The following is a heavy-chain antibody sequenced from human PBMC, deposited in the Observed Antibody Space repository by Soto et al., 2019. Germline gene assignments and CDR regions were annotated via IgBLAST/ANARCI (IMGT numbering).Heavy chain of an antibody. CDR1: GYTFTSHG. V-gene: IGHV1-18*04. CDR3: ARTHWQTDYLEGFDF. Sequence: ASVKVSCKTSGYTFTSHGISWVRWAPGRGLEWMGWISAYNGDTKYAQRVQDRVSMTTDTSTATAYIELRSLRFDDTAIYFCARTHWQTDYLEGFDFWGQGTPVTVSS. D-gene: IGHD1-1*01. J-gene: IGHJ4*02. CDR2: ISAYNGDT.